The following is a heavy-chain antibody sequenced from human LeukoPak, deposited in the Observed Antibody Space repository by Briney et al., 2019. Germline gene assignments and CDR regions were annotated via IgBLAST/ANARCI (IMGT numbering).Heavy chain of an antibody. CDR3: ASVGVQNAFDI. Sequence: SETLSLTCAVYGGSFSGYYWSWIRQPPGKGLEWIGEINHSGSTNYNPSLKSRVTISVDTSKNQFSLKLSSVTAADTAVYYCASVGVQNAFDIWDQGTTVTVSS. D-gene: IGHD1-1*01. V-gene: IGHV4-34*01. CDR1: GGSFSGYY. CDR2: INHSGST. J-gene: IGHJ3*02.